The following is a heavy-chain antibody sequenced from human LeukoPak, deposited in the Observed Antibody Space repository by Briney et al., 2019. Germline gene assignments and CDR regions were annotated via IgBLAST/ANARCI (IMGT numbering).Heavy chain of an antibody. V-gene: IGHV3-23*01. CDR2: ISGSGGST. J-gene: IGHJ4*02. CDR1: GFTFSSYA. CDR3: AKGGYSSSWYFPSPFRY. D-gene: IGHD6-13*01. Sequence: QPGGSLRLSCAASGFTFSSYAMSWVRQAPGKGLEWVSAISGSGGSTYYADSVKGRFTISRDNSKNTLYLQMNSLRAEDTAVYYCAKGGYSSSWYFPSPFRYWGQGTLVTVSS.